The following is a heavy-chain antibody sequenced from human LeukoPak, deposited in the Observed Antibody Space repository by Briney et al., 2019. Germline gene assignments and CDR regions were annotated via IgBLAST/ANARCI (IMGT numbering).Heavy chain of an antibody. V-gene: IGHV3-21*01. CDR1: GFTFSSYS. J-gene: IGHJ4*02. CDR3: ARDLGAVAGHFDY. CDR2: ITRMSDYI. D-gene: IGHD6-19*01. Sequence: PGGSLRLSCEASGFTFSSYSMNWVRQVPGKGLEWVSSITRMSDYIYYADSVKGRFTISRDNAKNSLYLQMNSLRAEDTAVYYCARDLGAVAGHFDYWGQGTLVTVSS.